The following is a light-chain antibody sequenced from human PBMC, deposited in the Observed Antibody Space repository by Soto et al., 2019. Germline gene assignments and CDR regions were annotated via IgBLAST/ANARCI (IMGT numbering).Light chain of an antibody. V-gene: IGLV3-25*02. Sequence: SYELTQPPSVSVSPGQAARITCSGDALPQRFVYWYQQKPGQAPLLVIYKDNERPSGIPERFSGSSSGTTVTLAISGVQAEDEADYYCQSADSSAVYFGGGTKLTVL. J-gene: IGLJ2*01. CDR3: QSADSSAVY. CDR2: KDN. CDR1: ALPQRF.